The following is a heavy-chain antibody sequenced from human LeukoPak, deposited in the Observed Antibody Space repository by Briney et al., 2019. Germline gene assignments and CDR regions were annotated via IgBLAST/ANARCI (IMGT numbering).Heavy chain of an antibody. J-gene: IGHJ4*02. CDR2: INPNSGGT. CDR1: GYTFTGYY. V-gene: IGHV1-2*02. Sequence: GASVKVSCKASGYTFTGYYMHWGRQAPGQGLEWMGWINPNSGGTNYAQEFQGRVTMTRDTSISTAYMQLSRLRSDDTAVYYCARGDYGGNWKYYFDYWGQGTLVTVSS. D-gene: IGHD4-23*01. CDR3: ARGDYGGNWKYYFDY.